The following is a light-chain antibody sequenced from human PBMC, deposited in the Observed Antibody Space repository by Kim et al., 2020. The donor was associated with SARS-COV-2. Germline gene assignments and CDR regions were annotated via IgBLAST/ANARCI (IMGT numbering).Light chain of an antibody. CDR1: QKIDTY. CDR2: DAS. CDR3: QQRNSWPPAVT. V-gene: IGKV3-11*01. Sequence: PGAKATLSVRARQKIDTYFAWYQPSPGQAPRLLFYDASNRATGVPDRFSGSGSGADFTLTISSLEPEDFSIYYCQQRNSWPPAVTFGGGTKVDIK. J-gene: IGKJ4*01.